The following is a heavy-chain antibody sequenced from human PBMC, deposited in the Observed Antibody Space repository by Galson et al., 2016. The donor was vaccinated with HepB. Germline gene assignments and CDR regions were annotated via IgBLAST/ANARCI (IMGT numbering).Heavy chain of an antibody. D-gene: IGHD6-13*01. J-gene: IGHJ6*02. CDR1: GFTFNTYW. CDR3: AREAKLAAPGYYGMDV. CDR2: INSDGSTT. Sequence: SLRLSCAASGFTFNTYWLGWVRQGPGKGLVWVSRINSDGSTTTYADSVKGRFTISRDNAKKTLYLRMNSQRSEDTAVYYCAREAKLAAPGYYGMDVWGQGTTVTVSS. V-gene: IGHV3-74*01.